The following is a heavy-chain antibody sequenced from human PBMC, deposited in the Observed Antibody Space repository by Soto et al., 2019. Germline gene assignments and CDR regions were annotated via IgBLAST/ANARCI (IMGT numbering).Heavy chain of an antibody. Sequence: GGSLRLSCAASGFTFSSYGMHWVRQAPGKGLEWVAVIWYDGSNKYYADSVKGRFTISRDNSKNTLYLQMNSLRAEDTAVYYCARDFRGVAGFAFDIWGQGTMVTVSS. CDR1: GFTFSSYG. CDR3: ARDFRGVAGFAFDI. V-gene: IGHV3-33*01. J-gene: IGHJ3*02. CDR2: IWYDGSNK. D-gene: IGHD6-19*01.